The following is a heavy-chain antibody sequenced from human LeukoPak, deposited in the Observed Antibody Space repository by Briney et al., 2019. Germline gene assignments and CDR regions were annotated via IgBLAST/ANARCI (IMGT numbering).Heavy chain of an antibody. J-gene: IGHJ3*02. CDR1: GGSFSGYY. V-gene: IGHV4-34*01. D-gene: IGHD1-26*01. Sequence: PSETLSLTCAVYGGSFSGYYWSWIRQPPGKGLEWTGEINHSGSTNYNPSLKSRVTISVDTSKNQFSLKLSSVTAADTAVYYCASTVGPYDAFDIWGQGTMVTVSS. CDR2: INHSGST. CDR3: ASTVGPYDAFDI.